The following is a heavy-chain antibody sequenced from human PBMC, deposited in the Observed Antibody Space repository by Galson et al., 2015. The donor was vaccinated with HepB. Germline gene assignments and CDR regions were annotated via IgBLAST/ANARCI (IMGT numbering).Heavy chain of an antibody. V-gene: IGHV3-33*01. CDR2: MWYDGSKE. D-gene: IGHD4-17*01. Sequence: SLRLSCAASGFTFSNYGMHWVRQTPGKGLEWVAIMWYDGSKEYYADSVKDRFSISRDRSKNTVFLQMNSLTAEDTAVYYCARTYGDYRTASYYYGMDVWGQGTTVTVSS. J-gene: IGHJ6*02. CDR1: GFTFSNYG. CDR3: ARTYGDYRTASYYYGMDV.